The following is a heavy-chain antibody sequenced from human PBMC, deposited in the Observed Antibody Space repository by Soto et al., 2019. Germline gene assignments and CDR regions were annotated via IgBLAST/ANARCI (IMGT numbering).Heavy chain of an antibody. J-gene: IGHJ4*02. CDR2: INHSGST. Sequence: QVQLQQWGAGLLKPSETLSLTCAVYGGSFSGYYWSWIRQPPGKGLEWIGEINHSGSTNYNPSLKSRVTISVDTSKNQFSLKLSSVTAAGTAVYYCARGHGAPFDYWGQGTLVTVSS. CDR3: ARGHGAPFDY. V-gene: IGHV4-34*01. CDR1: GGSFSGYY. D-gene: IGHD3-10*01.